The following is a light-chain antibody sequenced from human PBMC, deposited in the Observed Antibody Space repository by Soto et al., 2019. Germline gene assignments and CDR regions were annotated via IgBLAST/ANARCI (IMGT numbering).Light chain of an antibody. CDR3: QQSYSTPMYT. V-gene: IGKV1-39*01. CDR2: AAS. CDR1: QSISSS. J-gene: IGKJ2*01. Sequence: DIQMTQSPSSLSASVGDRVTITCRASQSISSSLNWSQQKPGKAPKLLIYAASSLQSGVPSRFSGSGSGTDFTLTISSLQPEDFATYYCQQSYSTPMYTCGQGTKLEIK.